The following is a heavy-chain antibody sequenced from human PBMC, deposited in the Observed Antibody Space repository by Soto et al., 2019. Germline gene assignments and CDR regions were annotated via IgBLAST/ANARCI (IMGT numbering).Heavy chain of an antibody. CDR2: ISYDGGLQ. D-gene: IGHD5-18*01. J-gene: IGHJ4*02. CDR3: VSDRGYGHASVPYS. V-gene: IGHV3-30*03. Sequence: QAHLVESGGGVVQPGRSLRLSCAASGFTFTSYGMHWVRQAPGTRLEWVAVISYDGGLQHYADSVKGRFTISRDNSKNMLLLQRNRLRAEDTAVYYCVSDRGYGHASVPYSWGQGTLVSVSS. CDR1: GFTFTSYG.